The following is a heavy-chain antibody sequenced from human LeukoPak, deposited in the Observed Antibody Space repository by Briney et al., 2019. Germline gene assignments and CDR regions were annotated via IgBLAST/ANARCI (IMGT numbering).Heavy chain of an antibody. Sequence: SVKVSCKASGGTFSSYAISWVRQAPRQGLEWMGRIIPIFGIANYAQKFQGRVTITADKSTSTAYMELSSLRSEDTAVYYCASPGGYSYGRDGFDYWGQGALVTVSS. CDR2: IIPIFGIA. J-gene: IGHJ4*02. CDR3: ASPGGYSYGRDGFDY. CDR1: GGTFSSYA. D-gene: IGHD5-18*01. V-gene: IGHV1-69*04.